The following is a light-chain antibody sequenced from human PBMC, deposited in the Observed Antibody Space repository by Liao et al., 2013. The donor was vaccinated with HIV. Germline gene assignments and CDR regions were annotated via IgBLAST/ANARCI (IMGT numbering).Light chain of an antibody. V-gene: IGLV3-21*01. CDR2: VDS. CDR3: QAWDSNSWV. J-gene: IGLJ3*02. CDR1: SIGSKS. Sequence: SYVLTQPPSVSVAPGKTAKITCGGSSIGSKSLHWYQQKPGQAPVLVIYVDSDRPSGIPERFSGSNSGNTATLTISRVEAGDEADYYCQAWDSNSWVFGGGTELTVL.